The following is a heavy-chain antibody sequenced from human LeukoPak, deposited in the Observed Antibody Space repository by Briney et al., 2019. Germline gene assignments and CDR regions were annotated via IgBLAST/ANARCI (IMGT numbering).Heavy chain of an antibody. CDR1: GYIFTGYY. Sequence: ASVKVSCKASGYIFTGYYIHWVRQAPGQGLEWMGWINPNSGGTNISQKFQGRVTMTRDTSITTAYMELNRLRSDDTAVYYCARPQLRLQYSRTNWFDAWGQGTLVTVSS. J-gene: IGHJ5*02. V-gene: IGHV1-2*02. D-gene: IGHD4-11*01. CDR3: ARPQLRLQYSRTNWFDA. CDR2: INPNSGGT.